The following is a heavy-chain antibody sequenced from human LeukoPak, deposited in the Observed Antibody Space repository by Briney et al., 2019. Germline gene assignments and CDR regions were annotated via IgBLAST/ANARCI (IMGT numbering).Heavy chain of an antibody. D-gene: IGHD3-22*01. J-gene: IGHJ4*02. CDR1: GFTFSSYS. V-gene: IGHV3-21*01. CDR2: ISSSSSYI. Sequence: GGSLRLSCAAYGFTFSSYSMNWVRHAPGKGLEWVSSISSSSSYIYYADSVKGRFTISRDNARNSLYLQMNSLRAEDTAVYYCARDYYDSSGFDYWGQGSLVTVSS. CDR3: ARDYYDSSGFDY.